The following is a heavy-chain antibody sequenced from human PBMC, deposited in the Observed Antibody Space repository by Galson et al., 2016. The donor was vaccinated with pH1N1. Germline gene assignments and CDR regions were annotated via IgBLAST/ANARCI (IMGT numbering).Heavy chain of an antibody. Sequence: SVKVSCKASGGTFSSSATSWGFSSNAINWVRQAPGQGLEWMGRIIPMFGTANYAQKFQGRVTITADESTTTAYMELSSLRSDDTAVYYCTGGPYYYGSGSEETWGQGTLVTVSS. V-gene: IGHV1-69*13. CDR2: IIPMFGTA. D-gene: IGHD3-10*01. CDR1: GGTFSSSA. CDR3: TGGPYYYGSGSEET. J-gene: IGHJ5*02.